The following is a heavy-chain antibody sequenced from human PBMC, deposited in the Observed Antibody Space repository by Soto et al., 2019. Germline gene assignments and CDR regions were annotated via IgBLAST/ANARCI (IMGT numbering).Heavy chain of an antibody. V-gene: IGHV4-59*01. J-gene: IGHJ4*02. CDR2: IYNTGST. Sequence: SETLSLTCTVPGGSISSYYWTWIRQTQGKGLEWIGYIYNTGSTTYSPSLKSRVTISVNTYKNQLSLKLSAVTAADTAVYYCGRAASRYSFDYWGQGSLVTFSA. CDR3: GRAASRYSFDY. D-gene: IGHD3-16*02. CDR1: GGSISSYY.